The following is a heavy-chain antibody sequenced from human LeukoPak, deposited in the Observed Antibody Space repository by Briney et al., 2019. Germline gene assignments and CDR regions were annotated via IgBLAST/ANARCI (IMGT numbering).Heavy chain of an antibody. J-gene: IGHJ4*02. Sequence: GESLKISCKGSGYSFTSYWIGWVRQMPGKDLEWMGIIYPGDSDTRYSPSFQGQVTISADKSISTAYLQWSSLKASDTAMYYCARHSMIWGYCSSTSCYSPYDYWGQGTLVTVSS. D-gene: IGHD2-2*01. CDR3: ARHSMIWGYCSSTSCYSPYDY. V-gene: IGHV5-51*01. CDR2: IYPGDSDT. CDR1: GYSFTSYW.